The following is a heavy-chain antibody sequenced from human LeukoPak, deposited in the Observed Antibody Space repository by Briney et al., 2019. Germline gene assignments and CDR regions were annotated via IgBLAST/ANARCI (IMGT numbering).Heavy chain of an antibody. CDR2: ISAYNGNT. V-gene: IGHV1-18*01. J-gene: IGHJ4*02. CDR1: GYTFTSYG. Sequence: ASVKVSCKASGYTFTSYGISWVRQAPGQGLEWMGWISAYNGNTNYAQKLQGRVTITTDTSTSTAYMELRSLRSDDTAVYYCARAYPFNYYDSSGSFDYWGQGTLVTVSS. CDR3: ARAYPFNYYDSSGSFDY. D-gene: IGHD3-22*01.